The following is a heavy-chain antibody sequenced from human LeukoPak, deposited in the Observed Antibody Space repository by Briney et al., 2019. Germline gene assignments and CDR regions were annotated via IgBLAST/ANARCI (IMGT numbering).Heavy chain of an antibody. CDR3: ARDVGNSGYEGRFDY. CDR2: IYTSGST. J-gene: IGHJ4*02. Sequence: SETLSLPCTVSGGSLRSYFWSWIRQPAAKGLDWVGRIYTSGSTNYNPSLQSRVTMSVDTSKNQFSLKLSSVTAADTAVYYCARDVGNSGYEGRFDYWGQGTLVTVSS. V-gene: IGHV4-4*07. CDR1: GGSLRSYF. D-gene: IGHD5-12*01.